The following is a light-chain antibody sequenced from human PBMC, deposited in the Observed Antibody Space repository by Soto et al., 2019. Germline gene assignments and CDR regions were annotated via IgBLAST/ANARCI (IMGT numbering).Light chain of an antibody. CDR2: TAS. CDR1: ESISRY. Sequence: EIQMTQSPSSLSAVVGDRVTITCRTSESISRYLNWYQQKPGKAPQLLIYTASSLQSGVPSRFRGSGSGTDFTLTISSLQPEDFAIYYCQQSSSMPWTFGQGTKVEV. V-gene: IGKV1-39*01. J-gene: IGKJ1*01. CDR3: QQSSSMPWT.